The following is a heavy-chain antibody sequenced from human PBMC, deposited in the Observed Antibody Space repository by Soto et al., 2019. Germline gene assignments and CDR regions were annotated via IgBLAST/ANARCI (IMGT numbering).Heavy chain of an antibody. CDR1: GCTFTSYD. Sequence: GASVKVSCKASGCTFTSYDINWVRQATGQGLEWMGWMNPNSGNTGYAQKFQGRVTMTRNTSISTAYMELSSLRSEDTAVYYCARAGAIFDYYGMDVWGQGTTVTVSS. V-gene: IGHV1-8*02. CDR3: ARAGAIFDYYGMDV. D-gene: IGHD3-3*01. CDR2: MNPNSGNT. J-gene: IGHJ6*02.